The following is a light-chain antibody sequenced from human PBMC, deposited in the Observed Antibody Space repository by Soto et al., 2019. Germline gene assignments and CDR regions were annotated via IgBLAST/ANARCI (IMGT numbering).Light chain of an antibody. V-gene: IGLV2-14*03. CDR1: SSDVGGHDY. Sequence: QSVLTQPASVSGSPGQSITISCSGTSSDVGGHDYVSWYQQHPGKAPKLTIFQVSRRPSGVSNRFSASKSGNTASLTISGLQADDEAEYFCFSHSDNNPFYVFGSGTKVTVL. CDR2: QVS. CDR3: FSHSDNNPFYV. J-gene: IGLJ1*01.